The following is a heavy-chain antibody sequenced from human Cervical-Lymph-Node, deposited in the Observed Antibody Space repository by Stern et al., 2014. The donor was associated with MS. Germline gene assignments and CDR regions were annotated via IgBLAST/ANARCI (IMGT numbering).Heavy chain of an antibody. D-gene: IGHD1-1*01. Sequence: MQLVQSGTEVKKPGESLRVSCKGSGYRFTNSWIGWVRQMPGKGLEWMGRIDPSDSDTYYSPSFQGHVTISVDRSISTAYLQWSSLKASDTAIYYCARHTSKWNEAIEDWFDPWGQGTLVTVSA. V-gene: IGHV5-10-1*01. CDR3: ARHTSKWNEAIEDWFDP. CDR2: IDPSDSDT. CDR1: GYRFTNSW. J-gene: IGHJ5*02.